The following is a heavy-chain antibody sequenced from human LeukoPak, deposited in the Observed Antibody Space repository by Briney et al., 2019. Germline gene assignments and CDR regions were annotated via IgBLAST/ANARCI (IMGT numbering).Heavy chain of an antibody. CDR3: AGFFYDNSGDAFDL. D-gene: IGHD3-22*01. CDR2: LIPIYGSA. V-gene: IGHV1-69*13. CDR1: GGSFTFTSHA. Sequence: SVKVSCKASGGSFTFTSHAISWVRQAPGQGLEWTGGLIPIYGSANYAQKFQGRVTITSDESTRTVYMELSSLRPEDSAVYYCAGFFYDNSGDAFDLWGQGTMVTVSS. J-gene: IGHJ3*01.